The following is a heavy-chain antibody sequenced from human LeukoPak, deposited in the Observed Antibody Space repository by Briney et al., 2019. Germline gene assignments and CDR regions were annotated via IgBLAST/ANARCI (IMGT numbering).Heavy chain of an antibody. J-gene: IGHJ6*03. Sequence: SGGSLRLSCAASGFTFSSYGMSWVRQAPGKGLEWVSAISGSGGSTYYADSVKGRFTISRDNSKNTLYLQMNSLRAEDTAVYYCAMAYCGGDCYSRYYYYYYMDVWGKGTTVTISS. CDR3: AMAYCGGDCYSRYYYYYYMDV. D-gene: IGHD2-21*02. CDR1: GFTFSSYG. CDR2: ISGSGGST. V-gene: IGHV3-23*01.